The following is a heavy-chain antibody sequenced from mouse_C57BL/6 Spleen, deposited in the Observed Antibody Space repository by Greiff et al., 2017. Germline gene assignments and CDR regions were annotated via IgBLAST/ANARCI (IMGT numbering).Heavy chain of an antibody. CDR3: ARDPGDYDLDY. V-gene: IGHV3-6*01. D-gene: IGHD2-4*01. Sequence: DVKLVESGPGLVKPSQSLSLTCSVTGYSITSGYYWNWIRQFPGNKLEWMGYISYDGSNNYNPSLKNRISITRDTSKNQFFLKLNSVTTEDTATYYCARDPGDYDLDYWGQGTTLTVSS. CDR2: ISYDGSN. J-gene: IGHJ2*01. CDR1: GYSITSGYY.